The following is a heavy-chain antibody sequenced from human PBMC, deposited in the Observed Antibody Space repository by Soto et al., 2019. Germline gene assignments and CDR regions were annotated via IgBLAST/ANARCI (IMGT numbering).Heavy chain of an antibody. D-gene: IGHD5-18*01. CDR2: IKAKTDGGTI. Sequence: GGSLRLSCLGSGFTFTYAWMSWVRHVPGKGLEWVGRIKAKTDGGTIDYAAPVQGRFTISRDDSKNTLYLQMNSLKTEDTAVYYCTTDGGYNFGYWFDPWGQGTLVTVSS. CDR3: TTDGGYNFGYWFDP. CDR1: GFTFTYAW. J-gene: IGHJ5*02. V-gene: IGHV3-15*01.